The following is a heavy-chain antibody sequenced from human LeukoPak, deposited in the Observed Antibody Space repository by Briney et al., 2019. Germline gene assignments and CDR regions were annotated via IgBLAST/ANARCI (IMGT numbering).Heavy chain of an antibody. Sequence: ASVKVSCKASGYTFTCYYMHWVRQAPGQGLEWMGWINPNSGGTNYAQKFQGRVTMTGDTSISTAYMELSRLRSDDTAVYYCARDITIFGVVTPQIFYYYGMDVWGQGTTVTVSS. J-gene: IGHJ6*02. CDR3: ARDITIFGVVTPQIFYYYGMDV. V-gene: IGHV1-2*02. CDR2: INPNSGGT. CDR1: GYTFTCYY. D-gene: IGHD3-3*01.